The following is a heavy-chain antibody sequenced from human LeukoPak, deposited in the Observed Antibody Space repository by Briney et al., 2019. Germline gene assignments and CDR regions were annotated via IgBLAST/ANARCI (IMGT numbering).Heavy chain of an antibody. J-gene: IGHJ4*02. CDR2: IHSDGTST. V-gene: IGHV3-74*01. CDR1: GFTFTSYW. CDR3: AKSVVVITFRFDD. Sequence: PGGSLRLSCAASGFTFTSYWMHWVRQVPGKGLVWVSRIHSDGTSTNYADSVKGRFTISRDNSKNMVYLQMNSLRADDTAVYYCAKSVVVITFRFDDWGQGALVTVSS. D-gene: IGHD2-15*01.